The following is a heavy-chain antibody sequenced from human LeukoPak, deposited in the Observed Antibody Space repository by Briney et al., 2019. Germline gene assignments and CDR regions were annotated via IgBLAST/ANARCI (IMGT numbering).Heavy chain of an antibody. CDR1: GFIFNNYW. J-gene: IGHJ4*02. Sequence: PGGSLRLSCAASGFIFNNYWMHWVRQAPGKGLVWVSRINGDGSSTSYADSVKGRFTISRDNAKNTVSLQMNSLRAEDTAFYYCTRGASSGHYVSGDHWGQGALVTVSS. V-gene: IGHV3-74*01. CDR2: INGDGSST. CDR3: TRGASSGHYVSGDH. D-gene: IGHD3-22*01.